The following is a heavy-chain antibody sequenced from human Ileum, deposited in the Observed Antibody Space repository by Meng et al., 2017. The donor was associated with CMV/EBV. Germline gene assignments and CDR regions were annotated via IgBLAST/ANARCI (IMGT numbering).Heavy chain of an antibody. CDR1: GFIFRSYG. Sequence: GESLKISCAASGFIFRSYGMGWVRQAPGRGLEWVSGISGSGGGTDYADSVKGRFTISKDNSKNTLYLQMNSLRAEDTAVYYCASGGYCSSTSCYTDYWGQGTLVTVSS. D-gene: IGHD2-2*02. J-gene: IGHJ4*02. V-gene: IGHV3-23*01. CDR2: ISGSGGGT. CDR3: ASGGYCSSTSCYTDY.